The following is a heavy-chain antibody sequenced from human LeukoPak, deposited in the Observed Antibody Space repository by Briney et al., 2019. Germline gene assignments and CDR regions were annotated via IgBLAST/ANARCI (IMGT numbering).Heavy chain of an antibody. CDR3: ARDLLGYSYDAYYFDF. J-gene: IGHJ4*02. D-gene: IGHD5-18*01. CDR1: GFTFSTYG. CDR2: IWYEGSNK. Sequence: GGSLRLSCVASGFTFSTYGMHWVRQAPGKGLEWVAVIWYEGSNKYYADSVKGRFTISRDNSKNTLYLQMNSLRAEDTAVYYCARDLLGYSYDAYYFDFWGQGTLVTVSS. V-gene: IGHV3-33*01.